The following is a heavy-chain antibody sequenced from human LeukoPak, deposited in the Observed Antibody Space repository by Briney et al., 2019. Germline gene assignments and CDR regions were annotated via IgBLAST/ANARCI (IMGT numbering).Heavy chain of an antibody. V-gene: IGHV4-59*01. D-gene: IGHD3-22*01. CDR3: ARYYYDSSGYYYYFDY. Sequence: PSETLSLTCAVYGGSFSSYYWSWIRQPPGKGLEWIGYIYYSGSTNYNPSLKSRVTISVDTSKNQFSLKLSSVTAADTAVYYCARYYYDSSGYYYYFDYWGQGTLVTVSS. CDR1: GGSFSSYY. CDR2: IYYSGST. J-gene: IGHJ4*02.